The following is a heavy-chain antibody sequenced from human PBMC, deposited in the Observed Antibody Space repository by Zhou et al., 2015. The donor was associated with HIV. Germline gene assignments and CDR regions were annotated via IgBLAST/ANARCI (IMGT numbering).Heavy chain of an antibody. CDR3: ARASTVTWFDP. J-gene: IGHJ5*02. V-gene: IGHV1-18*01. CDR1: YG. D-gene: IGHD4-11*01. CDR2: ISTYNGNT. Sequence: YGISWVRQAPGQGLEWMGWISTYNGNTNYAQKFQGRVFMTTDTSTSTAYMELRSLRSDDTAVYYCARASTVTWFDPWGQGTLVTVSS.